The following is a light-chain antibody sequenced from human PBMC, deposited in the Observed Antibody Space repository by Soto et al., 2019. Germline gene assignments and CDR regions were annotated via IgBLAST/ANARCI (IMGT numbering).Light chain of an antibody. J-gene: IGLJ1*01. CDR2: KGT. Sequence: QSALTQPASVSGSPGQSITISCTGTSGDIGSYNRVSWYQQHPHKAPQVIIYKGTQRPSGISNRFSGSTSGTVASLTISGLQADDEADYFCCSSAPESTYVFGTGTKLTVL. V-gene: IGLV2-23*01. CDR1: SGDIGSYNR. CDR3: CSSAPESTYV.